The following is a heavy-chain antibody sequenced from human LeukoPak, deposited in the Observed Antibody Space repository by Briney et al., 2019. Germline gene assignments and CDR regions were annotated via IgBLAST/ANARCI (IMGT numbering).Heavy chain of an antibody. CDR1: GGSFSGYY. V-gene: IGHV4-34*01. Sequence: PSETLSLTCAVYGGSFSGYYWSWIRQPPGKGLEWIGEINHSGSTNYNPSLKSRVTISVDTSKNQFSLTLSSVTAADTAVYYCARGIRVRKGRYYGMDVWGRGTTVTVSS. CDR3: ARGIRVRKGRYYGMDV. CDR2: INHSGST. J-gene: IGHJ6*02.